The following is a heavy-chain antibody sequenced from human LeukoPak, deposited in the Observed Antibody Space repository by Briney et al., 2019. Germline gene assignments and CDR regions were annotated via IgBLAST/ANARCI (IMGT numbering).Heavy chain of an antibody. CDR1: GGSITNHY. J-gene: IGHJ3*02. V-gene: IGHV4-59*11. CDR2: IYYTGST. CDR3: ARELYYDSSFSFDI. Sequence: SETLSLTCTVSGGSITNHYWSWIRQPPGKGLEWIGYIYYTGSTSYNASLKSRVTISVDTSKNQFSLKLSSVTAADTAVYYCARELYYDSSFSFDIWGRGALVTVSS. D-gene: IGHD3-22*01.